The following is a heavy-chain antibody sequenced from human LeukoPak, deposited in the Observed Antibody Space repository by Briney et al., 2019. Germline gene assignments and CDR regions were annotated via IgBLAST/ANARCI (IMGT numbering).Heavy chain of an antibody. Sequence: SETLSLTCAVYGGSFSGYYWSWIRQPPGKGLEWIGEINHSGSTNYNSSLKSRVTISVDTSKNQFSLKLSSVTAADTAVYYCARAHSSSWYAGWSDYWGQGTLVTVSS. CDR2: INHSGST. CDR3: ARAHSSSWYAGWSDY. J-gene: IGHJ4*02. D-gene: IGHD6-13*01. CDR1: GGSFSGYY. V-gene: IGHV4-34*01.